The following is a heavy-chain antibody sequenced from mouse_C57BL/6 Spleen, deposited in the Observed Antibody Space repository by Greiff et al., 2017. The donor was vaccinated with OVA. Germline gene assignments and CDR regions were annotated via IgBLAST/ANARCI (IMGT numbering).Heavy chain of an antibody. Sequence: VQLVESGAELARPGASVKLSCKASGYTFTSYGISWVKQRTGQGLEWIGEIYPRSGNTYYNEKFKGKATLTADKSSSTAYMELRSLTSEDSAVYFCASRSKDSSGYDYAMDYWGQGTSVTVSS. J-gene: IGHJ4*01. CDR3: ASRSKDSSGYDYAMDY. D-gene: IGHD3-2*02. V-gene: IGHV1-81*01. CDR1: GYTFTSYG. CDR2: IYPRSGNT.